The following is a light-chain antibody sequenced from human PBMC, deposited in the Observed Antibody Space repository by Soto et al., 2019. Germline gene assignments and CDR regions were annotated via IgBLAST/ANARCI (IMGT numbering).Light chain of an antibody. Sequence: DIQVTQSPSSVSASVGDTVTITCRASQDINVYLNWYQQKPGEVPKLLIYSASTLHNGVPSRFTGSGSETDFTLTITSLQPADFATYYCQHGYVAPYSFGQGTKVDI. V-gene: IGKV1-39*01. CDR3: QHGYVAPYS. CDR1: QDINVY. CDR2: SAS. J-gene: IGKJ2*03.